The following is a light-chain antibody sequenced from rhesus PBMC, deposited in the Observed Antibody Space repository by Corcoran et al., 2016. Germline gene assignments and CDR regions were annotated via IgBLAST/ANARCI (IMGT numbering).Light chain of an antibody. V-gene: IGLV3-25*02. J-gene: IGLJ6*01. CDR1: SIGSKK. CDR3: QVWDCNTEYAV. Sequence: SYDLTQPPSVSVASGQTARITCGGYSIGSKKVHWYQQYPAQAPVLVISSDYNRASGIPERFSGSNSGNTATLTISRVEAGDEADYYCQVWDCNTEYAVFGGGTKLTVL. CDR2: SDY.